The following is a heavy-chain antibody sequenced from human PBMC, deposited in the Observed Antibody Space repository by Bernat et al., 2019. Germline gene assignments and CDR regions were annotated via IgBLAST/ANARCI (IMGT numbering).Heavy chain of an antibody. J-gene: IGHJ5*02. CDR1: GGSISSSSYY. CDR3: ARAQIFGVVIIEEDWFYP. Sequence: QLQLQESGPGLVKPSETLSLTCTVSGGSISSSSYYWGWIRQPPGKGLEWIGSIYYSGSTYYNPSLKSRVTISVDTSKNQFSLKLSSVTAADTAVYYCARAQIFGVVIIEEDWFYPWGQGTLVTVSS. V-gene: IGHV4-39*01. D-gene: IGHD3-3*01. CDR2: IYYSGST.